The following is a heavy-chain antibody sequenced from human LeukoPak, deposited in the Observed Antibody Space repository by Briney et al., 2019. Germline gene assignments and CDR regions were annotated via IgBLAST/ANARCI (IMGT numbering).Heavy chain of an antibody. V-gene: IGHV1-46*01. CDR1: GYTFTSYD. CDR2: INPSGGST. D-gene: IGHD3-10*01. Sequence: ASVKLSCKASGYTFTSYDMHWVRQAPGQGLEWMGIINPSGGSTSYAQKFQGRVTMTRDTSKSTVYMELSSLRSEVTPVYSCARAWGYGSGSYYNKPLDYWGKGTLVTVSS. CDR3: ARAWGYGSGSYYNKPLDY. J-gene: IGHJ4*02.